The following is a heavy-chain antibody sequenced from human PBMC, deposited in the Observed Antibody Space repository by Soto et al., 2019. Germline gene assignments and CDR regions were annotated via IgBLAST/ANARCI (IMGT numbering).Heavy chain of an antibody. CDR1: GYTFTSYG. J-gene: IGHJ4*02. CDR2: ISAYNGNT. CDR3: ARDLYYYGSRSYFIY. Sequence: QVQLVQSGAEVKKPGASVKVSCKASGYTFTSYGISWVRQAPGQGLEWMGWISAYNGNTNYAQKLQGRVTMTTDTSTSTGYMELRSLRSDDTAVYYCARDLYYYGSRSYFIYWGQGTLVTVSS. D-gene: IGHD3-10*01. V-gene: IGHV1-18*01.